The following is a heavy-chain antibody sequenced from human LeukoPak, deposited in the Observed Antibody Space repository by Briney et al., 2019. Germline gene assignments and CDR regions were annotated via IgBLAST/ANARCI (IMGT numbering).Heavy chain of an antibody. CDR2: IIPIFGTA. Sequence: GASVKVSCKASGGTFSSYAISWVRQAPGQGLEWMGGIIPIFGTANYAQKFQGRVTITADESTSTAYMELSSLRSEDTAVYYCGSVHRTAAGIFDYWGQGTLVTVSS. CDR1: GGTFSSYA. J-gene: IGHJ4*02. V-gene: IGHV1-69*13. CDR3: GSVHRTAAGIFDY. D-gene: IGHD6-13*01.